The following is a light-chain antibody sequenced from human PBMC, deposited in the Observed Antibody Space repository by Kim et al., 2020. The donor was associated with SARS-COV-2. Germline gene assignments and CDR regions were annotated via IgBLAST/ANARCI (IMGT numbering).Light chain of an antibody. CDR1: HSIRPW. CDR3: QHYYGASRT. J-gene: IGKJ1*01. CDR2: KAS. V-gene: IGKV1-5*03. Sequence: SARNAVPTTCRPSHSIRPWLALYQQKPGKAPKLLIYKASSLESGVPSRFSGSESGTAFTLTISNLQPDDFATYYCQHYYGASRTFGQGTKVDIK.